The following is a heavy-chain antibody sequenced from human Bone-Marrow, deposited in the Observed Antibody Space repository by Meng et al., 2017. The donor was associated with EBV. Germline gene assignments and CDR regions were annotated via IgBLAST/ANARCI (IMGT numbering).Heavy chain of an antibody. V-gene: IGHV1-69*01. D-gene: IGHD6-13*01. CDR3: ARDSQEAAADY. CDR2: IIPIFGTA. Sequence: QVQLVQSGAELKKPXASVKVSCKASGYTFTSYDINWVRQAPGQGLEWMGGIIPIFGTANYAQKFQGRVTITADESTSTAYMELSSLRSEDTAVYYCARDSQEAAADYWGQGTLVTVSS. J-gene: IGHJ4*02. CDR1: GYTFTSYD.